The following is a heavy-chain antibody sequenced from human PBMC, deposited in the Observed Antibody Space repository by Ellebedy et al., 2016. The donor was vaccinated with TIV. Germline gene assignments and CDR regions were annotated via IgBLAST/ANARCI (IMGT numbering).Heavy chain of an antibody. Sequence: ASVKVSXXASGYTFTSYYMHWVRQAPGQGLEWLGIINLSGGGTGNAQKFQGRVTMTRDTSTSSVYMQLSSLRSEDTAVYYCARLPCGSTSCGGNAFDIWGRGSMVTVTS. CDR3: ARLPCGSTSCGGNAFDI. CDR2: INLSGGGT. D-gene: IGHD2-2*01. CDR1: GYTFTSYY. V-gene: IGHV1-46*01. J-gene: IGHJ3*02.